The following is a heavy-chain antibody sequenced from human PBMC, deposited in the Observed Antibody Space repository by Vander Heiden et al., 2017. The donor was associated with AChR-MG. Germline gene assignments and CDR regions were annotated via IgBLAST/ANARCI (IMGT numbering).Heavy chain of an antibody. Sequence: QVQLVESGGGVVQPGRSLRLSCAASGFTFRTSALHWVRQAPGKGLEWVAVIAYDGSKKYDADSVKGRFTISRDNSKNTLYLQMNSLRAEDTAVYYCARPPIAARPSYYYYYGMDVWGQGTTVTVSS. D-gene: IGHD6-6*01. J-gene: IGHJ6*02. CDR1: GFTFRTSA. CDR2: IAYDGSKK. V-gene: IGHV3-30-3*01. CDR3: ARPPIAARPSYYYYYGMDV.